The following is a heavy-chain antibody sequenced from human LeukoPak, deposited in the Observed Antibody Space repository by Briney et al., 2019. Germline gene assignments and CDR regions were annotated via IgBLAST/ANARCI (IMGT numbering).Heavy chain of an antibody. V-gene: IGHV3-74*01. Sequence: GGSLRLSCAASGFTFSDHWMHWVRQAPGKGLEWLSRIYNDGGSTSYADSVKGRFTISRDNGKNTLFLQLNSLRAEDTAVYYCARGSSGWYVDYWGQGTLATVSS. D-gene: IGHD6-19*01. J-gene: IGHJ4*02. CDR3: ARGSSGWYVDY. CDR2: IYNDGGST. CDR1: GFTFSDHW.